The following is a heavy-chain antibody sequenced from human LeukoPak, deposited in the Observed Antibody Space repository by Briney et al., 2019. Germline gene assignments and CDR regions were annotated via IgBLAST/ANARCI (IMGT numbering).Heavy chain of an antibody. CDR1: GGSISSGDYY. CDR2: IYYSGSN. V-gene: IGHV4-30-4*01. J-gene: IGHJ2*01. CDR3: AVKSDASGVDCSHLAHTSWYFDL. D-gene: IGHD2-21*02. Sequence: PSQTPSLTCTVPGGSISSGDYYWGSTRHPPGNGLGWIGYIYYSGSNYYNPSLKSRVTIALDTTKKHYSLKPSSLTTADTAVYYSAVKSDASGVDCSHLAHTSWYFDLWGRGTLVTASS.